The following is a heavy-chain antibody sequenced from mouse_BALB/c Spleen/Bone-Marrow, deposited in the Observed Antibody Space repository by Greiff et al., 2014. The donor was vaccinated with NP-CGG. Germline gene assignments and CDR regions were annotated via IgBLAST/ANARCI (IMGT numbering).Heavy chain of an antibody. V-gene: IGHV1S81*02. J-gene: IGHJ2*01. D-gene: IGHD1-3*01. CDR1: GYTFTSYY. Sequence: QVQLKESGAELVKPGASVKLSCKASGYTFTSYYIYWVKQRPGQGPEWIGEINPTNGDNKFIEKFKNRATLTVDKSSSTANIQLSSLTSEDSAVYYCTRGRKWDFDYWGQGTTLTVSS. CDR2: INPTNGDN. CDR3: TRGRKWDFDY.